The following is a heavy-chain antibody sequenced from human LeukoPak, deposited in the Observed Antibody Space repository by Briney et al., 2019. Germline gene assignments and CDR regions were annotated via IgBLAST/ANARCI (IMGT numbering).Heavy chain of an antibody. CDR3: ARGKVEQQLAYFDY. Sequence: PGGSLRLSCAASGFTFSSYAMHWVRQAPGKGLEWVAVISYDGSNKYYADSVKGRFTISRDNSKNTLYLQMNSLGAEDRAVYYCARGKVEQQLAYFDYWGQGTLVTVSS. CDR1: GFTFSSYA. V-gene: IGHV3-30-3*01. CDR2: ISYDGSNK. D-gene: IGHD6-13*01. J-gene: IGHJ4*02.